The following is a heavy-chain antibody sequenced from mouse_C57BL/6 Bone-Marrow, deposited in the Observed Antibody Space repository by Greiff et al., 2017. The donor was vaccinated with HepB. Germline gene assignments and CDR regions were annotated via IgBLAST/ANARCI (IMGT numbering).Heavy chain of an antibody. CDR3: ARDNYGRVFYGYFDV. CDR1: GFTFSSYA. J-gene: IGHJ1*03. V-gene: IGHV5-4*01. CDR2: ISDGGSYT. Sequence: EVQLVESGGGLVKPGGSLKLSCAASGFTFSSYAMSWVRQTPEKRLEWVATISDGGSYTYYPDNVKGRFTISRDNAKNNLYLQMSHLKSEDTAMYYCARDNYGRVFYGYFDVWGTGTTVTVSS. D-gene: IGHD1-1*01.